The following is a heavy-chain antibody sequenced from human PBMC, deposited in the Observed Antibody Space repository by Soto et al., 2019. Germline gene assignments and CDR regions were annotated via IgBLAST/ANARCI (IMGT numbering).Heavy chain of an antibody. CDR2: MNPNSGNT. Sequence: ASVKVSCKASGYTFTSYDINWVRQATGQGLEWMGWMNPNSGNTGYAQKFQGRVTMTRNTSISTAYMELSSLRSEDTAVYYCLLYSNYDYYYGMDVWGQGTTVTVSS. V-gene: IGHV1-8*01. D-gene: IGHD4-4*01. CDR1: GYTFTSYD. CDR3: LLYSNYDYYYGMDV. J-gene: IGHJ6*02.